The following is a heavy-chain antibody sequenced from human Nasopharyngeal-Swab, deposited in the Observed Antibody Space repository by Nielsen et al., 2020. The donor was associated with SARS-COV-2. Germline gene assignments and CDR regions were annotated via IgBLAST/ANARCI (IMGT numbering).Heavy chain of an antibody. CDR2: IDTDGAIT. V-gene: IGHV3-74*01. CDR1: GFSFRTYW. J-gene: IGHJ4*02. D-gene: IGHD3-10*01. CDR3: VRDGSHYDFDF. Sequence: GGSLRLSCAASGFSFRTYWMHWVRQSPGKGLLWVSRIDTDGAITNYADSVKGRFTISRDNAKNTLYLQMNSLRAEDTAVYYCVRDGSHYDFDFWGQGTLVTVST.